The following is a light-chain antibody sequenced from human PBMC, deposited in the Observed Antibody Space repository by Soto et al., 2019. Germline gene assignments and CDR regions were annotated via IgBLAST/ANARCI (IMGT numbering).Light chain of an antibody. CDR1: SSDVGGYNY. CDR2: DVL. Sequence: ALTQPRSVSGSPGQSVTISCTGTSSDVGGYNYVSWYQQHPGKAPKLIIYDVLKRPSGVPDRFSGSKSDNTASLTISGLQPEDEADYYCCSYAGSYTGVFGGGTKLTVL. J-gene: IGLJ3*02. CDR3: CSYAGSYTGV. V-gene: IGLV2-11*01.